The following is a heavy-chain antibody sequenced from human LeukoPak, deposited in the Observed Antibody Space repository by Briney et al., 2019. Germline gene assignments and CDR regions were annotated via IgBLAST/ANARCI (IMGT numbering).Heavy chain of an antibody. J-gene: IGHJ5*02. CDR1: GGSISSGSYY. CDR3: ARPVRYSSGWYQYNWFDP. D-gene: IGHD6-19*01. V-gene: IGHV4-61*02. CDR2: IDTSGST. Sequence: PSETLSLTCTVSGGSISSGSYYWSWIRQPAGKGLEWIGRIDTSGSTNYNPSLKSRVTMSADTSKKQFSLKLSSVTAADTAVYYCARPVRYSSGWYQYNWFDPWGQGTLVTVSS.